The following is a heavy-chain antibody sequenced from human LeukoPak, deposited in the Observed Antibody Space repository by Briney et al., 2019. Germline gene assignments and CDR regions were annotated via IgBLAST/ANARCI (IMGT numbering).Heavy chain of an antibody. CDR3: ARILVSGRGPFDY. D-gene: IGHD6-19*01. CDR1: GYRFSNYW. Sequence: GESLKSSCKGSGYRFSNYWIAWVRQMPGKCLEWIGIIYPGDSDARYSPSFQGQVTISADKSISAAYLQWSSLKASDTAMFYCARILVSGRGPFDYWGQGTLVTVSS. CDR2: IYPGDSDA. V-gene: IGHV5-51*01. J-gene: IGHJ4*02.